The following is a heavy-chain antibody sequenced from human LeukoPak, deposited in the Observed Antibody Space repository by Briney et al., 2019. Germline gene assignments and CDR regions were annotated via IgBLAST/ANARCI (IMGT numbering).Heavy chain of an antibody. CDR2: IITIVGIS. CDR3: ATGTNTSSWTGAFDI. J-gene: IGHJ3*02. D-gene: IGHD6-13*01. CDR1: GGTFSSYV. Sequence: SVKVSCKASGGTFSSYVINWVRQAPGQGLERMGRIITIVGISNYAQQFQGRITINADKFTSTAYMELSSLRSEDTAVYHCATGTNTSSWTGAFDIWGQGTMVTVSS. V-gene: IGHV1-69*04.